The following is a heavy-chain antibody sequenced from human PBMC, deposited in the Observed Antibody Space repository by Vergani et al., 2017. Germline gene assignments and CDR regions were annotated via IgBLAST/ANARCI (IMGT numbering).Heavy chain of an antibody. CDR2: IYPGDSDT. CDR3: ATDPITMIVVVIVDY. V-gene: IGHV5-51*01. J-gene: IGHJ4*02. Sequence: EVQLVQSGAEVKKPGESLKISCKGSGYSFTSYWIGWVRQMPGKGLEWMGIIYPGDSDTRYSPSFQGQVTISADKSISTAYLQWSSLKASDTAMYYCATDPITMIVVVIVDYWGQGTLVTVSS. CDR1: GYSFTSYW. D-gene: IGHD3-22*01.